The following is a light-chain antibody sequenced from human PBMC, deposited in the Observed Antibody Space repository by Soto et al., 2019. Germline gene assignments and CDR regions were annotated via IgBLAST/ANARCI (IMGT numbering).Light chain of an antibody. CDR2: GAS. V-gene: IGKV3-15*01. CDR1: QSVSSN. CDR3: QQYNNWPPIT. J-gene: IGKJ5*01. Sequence: EIVMPQSPATLSVSPGARATLSCRASQSVSSNLAWYQQKPGQAPRLLIYGASTRATGIPARFSGSGSGTEFTLTIRSLQSEDFAVYYCQQYNNWPPITVGQGKRLEIK.